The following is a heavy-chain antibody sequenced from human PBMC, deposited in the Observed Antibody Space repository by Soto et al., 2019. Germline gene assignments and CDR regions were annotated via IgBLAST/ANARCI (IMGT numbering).Heavy chain of an antibody. J-gene: IGHJ4*02. CDR3: AKFFVETRSNIGWPWSFPY. CDR1: GFTFSNYA. Sequence: EVQLLESGGGLVQPGRSLRLSCAASGFTFSNYAMSWVRQAPGKGLDWVSAISGSGGTTYYADSVKGRFTISRDNSKNTLFLQMNSLRAEDAAVYYCAKFFVETRSNIGWPWSFPYLGQGTLVTVSS. D-gene: IGHD6-19*01. CDR2: ISGSGGTT. V-gene: IGHV3-23*01.